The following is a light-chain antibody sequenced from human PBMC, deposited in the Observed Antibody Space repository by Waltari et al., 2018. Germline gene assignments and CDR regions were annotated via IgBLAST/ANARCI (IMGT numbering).Light chain of an antibody. Sequence: QSALTQPASVSGSPGQSITVSCTGTSSAVGGYNSVSWYQPHPGKAPKVMIYDVTNRPSGVSNRFSGSKSGNTASLTISGLQAEDEADYYCSSYTSSATLVFGTGTKVTVL. J-gene: IGLJ1*01. CDR1: SSAVGGYNS. CDR2: DVT. V-gene: IGLV2-14*01. CDR3: SSYTSSATLV.